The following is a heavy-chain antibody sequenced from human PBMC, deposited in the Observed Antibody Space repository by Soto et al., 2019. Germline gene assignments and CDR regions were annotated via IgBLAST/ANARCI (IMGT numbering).Heavy chain of an antibody. Sequence: EVQLLESGGGLVQPGGSLRLSCAASGFSFSSYAMVWVRQAPGKGLEWVSVISARGGSSYFADSVKGRFTISRDNSKNVLSLEMNSVTVEDTAIYFCAKGSIEYSASVDNWGQGTLVLVSS. D-gene: IGHD5-12*01. V-gene: IGHV3-23*01. CDR2: ISARGGSS. J-gene: IGHJ4*02. CDR1: GFSFSSYA. CDR3: AKGSIEYSASVDN.